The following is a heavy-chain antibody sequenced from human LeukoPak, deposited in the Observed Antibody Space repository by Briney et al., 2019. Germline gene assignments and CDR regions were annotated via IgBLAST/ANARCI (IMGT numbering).Heavy chain of an antibody. Sequence: GGSLRLSCAPSGFTFSNYGMHWVRQAPGKGLEWVAVISYDGSNKYYADSVKGRFTISRDNSKNTLYLQMNSLRAEDTAVYYCARRAGGGVYYFDYWGQGTLVTVSS. D-gene: IGHD2-8*01. V-gene: IGHV3-30*03. CDR1: GFTFSNYG. CDR3: ARRAGGGVYYFDY. CDR2: ISYDGSNK. J-gene: IGHJ4*02.